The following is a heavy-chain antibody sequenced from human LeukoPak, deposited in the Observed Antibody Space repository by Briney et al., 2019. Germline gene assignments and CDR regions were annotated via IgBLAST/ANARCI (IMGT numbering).Heavy chain of an antibody. J-gene: IGHJ4*02. V-gene: IGHV3-23*01. Sequence: QTGGSLRLCCAASGFTFSSYAMSWVRQAPGKGLEWVSAISGSGGSTYYADSVKGRFTISRDNSKNTLYLQMNSLRAEDTAVYYCNYYGSGSYYIPFDYWGQGTLVTVSS. D-gene: IGHD3-10*01. CDR3: NYYGSGSYYIPFDY. CDR2: ISGSGGST. CDR1: GFTFSSYA.